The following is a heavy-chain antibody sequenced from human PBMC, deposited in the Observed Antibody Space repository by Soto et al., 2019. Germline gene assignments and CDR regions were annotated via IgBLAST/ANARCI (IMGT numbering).Heavy chain of an antibody. CDR1: GFTFSSYS. D-gene: IGHD2-15*01. V-gene: IGHV3-21*01. Sequence: GGSLRLSCAASGFTFSSYSMNWVRQAPGKGLEWVSSISSSSSYIYYADSVKGRFTISRDNAKNSLYLQMNSLRAEDTAVYYCARSQDIVVVVAANKGGFDYWGQGTLVTVSS. CDR3: ARSQDIVVVVAANKGGFDY. J-gene: IGHJ4*02. CDR2: ISSSSSYI.